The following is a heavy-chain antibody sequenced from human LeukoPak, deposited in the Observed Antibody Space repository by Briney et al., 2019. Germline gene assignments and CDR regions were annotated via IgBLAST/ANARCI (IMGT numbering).Heavy chain of an antibody. D-gene: IGHD6-6*01. J-gene: IGHJ6*03. CDR1: GGSISNYH. V-gene: IGHV4-4*07. CDR2: IYTSGTT. Sequence: SETLSLTCAVSGGSISNYHWSWIRQPAGKGLEWIGRIYTSGTTSYNPSLKSRVSISVDKSKNQLSLKVSSVTAADTAVYYCARLGYSSSSTGYYYYMDVWGKGTTVTVSS. CDR3: ARLGYSSSSTGYYYYMDV.